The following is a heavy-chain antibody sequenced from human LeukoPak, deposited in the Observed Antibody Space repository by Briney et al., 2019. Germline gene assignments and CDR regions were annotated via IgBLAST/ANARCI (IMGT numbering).Heavy chain of an antibody. J-gene: IGHJ6*02. Sequence: GESLKISCKGSGYSFTSCWIGWVRQMPGKGLEWMGIIYPGDSDTRYSPSFQGQVTISADKSISTAFLQWSSLKASDTAMYYCARLSGSHSHYYGMDVWGQGTTVTVSS. CDR2: IYPGDSDT. CDR1: GYSFTSCW. V-gene: IGHV5-51*01. D-gene: IGHD1-26*01. CDR3: ARLSGSHSHYYGMDV.